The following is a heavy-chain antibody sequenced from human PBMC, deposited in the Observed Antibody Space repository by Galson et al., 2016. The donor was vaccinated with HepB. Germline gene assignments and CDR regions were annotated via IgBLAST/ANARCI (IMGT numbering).Heavy chain of an antibody. CDR3: AKDARLLWFGEMVSGYYGMDA. CDR1: EFNFGSYG. CDR2: IWYDGSNK. D-gene: IGHD3-10*01. Sequence: SLRLSCAASEFNFGSYGMHWVRQAPGKGLEWVAFIWYDGSNKYYGDSVEGRVSVSSDNPKKMLYLDMNSVRAEDTGTYYCAKDARLLWFGEMVSGYYGMDAWGQGTTVIVSS. J-gene: IGHJ6*02. V-gene: IGHV3-33*06.